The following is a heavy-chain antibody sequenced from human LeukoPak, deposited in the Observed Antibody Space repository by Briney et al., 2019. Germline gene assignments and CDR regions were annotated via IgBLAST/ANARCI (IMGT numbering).Heavy chain of an antibody. D-gene: IGHD4-11*01. CDR2: IWSDGTNQ. J-gene: IGHJ4*02. CDR1: GFTFTNYW. V-gene: IGHV3-33*06. Sequence: GGSLRLSCAASGFTFTNYWMSWVRQAPGKGLEWVAVIWSDGTNQFYADSVKGRFTISRDYSQKTVYLEMHSLRTEDTAMYYCAKDAQRGFDYSNSLEYWGPGTLVTVSS. CDR3: AKDAQRGFDYSNSLEY.